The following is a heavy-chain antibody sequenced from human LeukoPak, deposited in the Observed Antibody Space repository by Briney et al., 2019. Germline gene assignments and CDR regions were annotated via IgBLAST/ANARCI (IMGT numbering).Heavy chain of an antibody. CDR3: TKCAAGGGSCYGWY. Sequence: GGSLRLSCAASGFTFSSYAMSWVRRAPGKGLEWVSAITSGGDTYYADSVKGRFTISRDNSKNTLYLQMSNLGAEDTAVYYCTKCAAGGGSCYGWYWGQGTLVTVSS. CDR2: ITSGGDT. J-gene: IGHJ4*02. V-gene: IGHV3-23*01. CDR1: GFTFSSYA. D-gene: IGHD2-15*01.